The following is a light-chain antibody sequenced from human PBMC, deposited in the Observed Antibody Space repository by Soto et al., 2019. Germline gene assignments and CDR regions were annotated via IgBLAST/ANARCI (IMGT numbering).Light chain of an antibody. Sequence: DLQMTQSPSTLSASVGDRVTITCRASQRISNWLAWYQQKPGKAPKLVIYRASTLESGVPSRFSGSGSGTEFTLTISSLQPDDVATYFCQQYNSYSGTFGPGTKVDIK. CDR1: QRISNW. CDR3: QQYNSYSGT. CDR2: RAS. V-gene: IGKV1-5*03. J-gene: IGKJ3*01.